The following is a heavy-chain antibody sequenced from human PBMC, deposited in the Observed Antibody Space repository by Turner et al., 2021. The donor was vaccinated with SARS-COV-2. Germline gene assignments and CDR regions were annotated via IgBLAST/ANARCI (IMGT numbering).Heavy chain of an antibody. CDR1: GGSISSGDYY. V-gene: IGHV4-30-4*01. CDR3: ARSGWSLWYFDY. Sequence: QVQLQESGPGLVKPSQTLSLTCTVSGGSISSGDYYWSWIRQPPGKGLEWIGYIYYSGSTYYNPSLKSRLTISVDTSKNQFSLKLSSVTAADSALYYCARSGWSLWYFDYWGQGTLVTVSS. D-gene: IGHD6-19*01. CDR2: IYYSGST. J-gene: IGHJ4*02.